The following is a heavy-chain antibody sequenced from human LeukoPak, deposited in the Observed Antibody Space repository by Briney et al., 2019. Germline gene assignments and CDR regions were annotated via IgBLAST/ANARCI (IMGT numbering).Heavy chain of an antibody. CDR3: ARDLGYCSGGSCYSYFDY. CDR2: IYYSGST. Sequence: SETLSLTCTVSGGSISSSSYYWGWIRQPPGKGLEWIGSIYYSGSTYYNPSLKSRVTISVDTSKNQFSLKLSSVTAADTAVYYCARDLGYCSGGSCYSYFDYWGQGTLVTVSS. J-gene: IGHJ4*02. CDR1: GGSISSSSYY. V-gene: IGHV4-39*02. D-gene: IGHD2-15*01.